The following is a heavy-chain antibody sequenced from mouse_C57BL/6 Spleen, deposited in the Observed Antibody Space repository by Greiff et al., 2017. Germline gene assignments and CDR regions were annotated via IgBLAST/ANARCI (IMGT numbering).Heavy chain of an antibody. V-gene: IGHV5-17*01. CDR1: GFTFSDYG. D-gene: IGHD2-3*01. J-gene: IGHJ4*01. CDR3: ARDGLIYDGYYGYAMDY. Sequence: EVKLVESGGGLVKPGGSLKLSCAASGFTFSDYGMHWVRQAPEKGLEWVAYISSGSSTIYYADTVKGRFTISRDNAKNTLFLQMTSLRSEDTAMYYCARDGLIYDGYYGYAMDYWGQGTSVTVSS. CDR2: ISSGSSTI.